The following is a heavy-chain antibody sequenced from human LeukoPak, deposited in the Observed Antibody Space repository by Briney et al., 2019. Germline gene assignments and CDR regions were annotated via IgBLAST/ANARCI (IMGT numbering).Heavy chain of an antibody. Sequence: ASVKVSCKAFGYTFTSHYMHWVRQAPGQGLEWMGILNPSGGRTTYAQKFKGRVTMTRDTSTSTVYMELSSLRSEDTAVYYCARDLIVDTVMGLLDYWGQGTLVTVSS. V-gene: IGHV1-46*01. D-gene: IGHD5-18*01. CDR2: LNPSGGRT. CDR1: GYTFTSHY. CDR3: ARDLIVDTVMGLLDY. J-gene: IGHJ4*02.